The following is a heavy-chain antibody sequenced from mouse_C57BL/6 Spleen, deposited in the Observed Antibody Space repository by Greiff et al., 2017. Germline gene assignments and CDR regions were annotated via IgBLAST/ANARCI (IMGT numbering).Heavy chain of an antibody. CDR1: GFTFSDSG. CDR3: ARPEFAY. Sequence: EVHLVESGGGLEKPGGSLKLSCAASGFTFSDSGMHWVRQAPEKGLEWVAYISSGSSTIYYADTVKGRFTISRDNAKNTLFLQMTSLRSEDTAMYYCARPEFAYWGQGTLVTVSA. V-gene: IGHV5-17*01. J-gene: IGHJ3*01. CDR2: ISSGSSTI.